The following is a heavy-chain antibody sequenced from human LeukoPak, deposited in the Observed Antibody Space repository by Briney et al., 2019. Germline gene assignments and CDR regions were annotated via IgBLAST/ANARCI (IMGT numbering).Heavy chain of an antibody. J-gene: IGHJ6*02. V-gene: IGHV3-7*03. CDR1: GFTFSDYW. D-gene: IGHD4-17*01. CDR2: INPDGGQR. Sequence: GGSLRLSCAASGFTFSDYWISWVRQAPGKGLDWVAHINPDGGQRSYVASVEGRFTISRDNAKTSLYLQMNSLRAEDTAVYYCARDEVYGVYKSYYYYGMDVWGQGTTVTVSS. CDR3: ARDEVYGVYKSYYYYGMDV.